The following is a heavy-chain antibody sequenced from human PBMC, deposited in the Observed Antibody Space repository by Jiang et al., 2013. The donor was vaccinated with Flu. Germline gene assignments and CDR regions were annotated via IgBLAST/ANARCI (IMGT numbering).Heavy chain of an antibody. CDR1: W. J-gene: IGHJ3*01. Sequence: WIGWVRQMPGKAWSGWGSSILVTLIPDTARPSQGQVTISADKSISTAYLQWSSLKASDTAMYYCASSHLVVTTLGFDVWGQGTMVTVSS. CDR2: SILVTLIP. D-gene: IGHD2/OR15-2a*01. CDR3: ASSHLVVTTLGFDV. V-gene: IGHV5-51*01.